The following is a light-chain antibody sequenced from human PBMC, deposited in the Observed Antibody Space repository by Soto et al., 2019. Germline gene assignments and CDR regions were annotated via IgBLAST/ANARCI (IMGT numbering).Light chain of an antibody. CDR2: SNN. Sequence: QSALTQPPSASGTPGQRVTISCSGRSANIGNNYVCWYQQLPGTAPKLLIYSNNQRPSGVPDRFSGSKSGTSASLAISGLRSEDEADYYCVSWDDSLSGLVFGTGTKATVL. CDR1: SANIGNNY. J-gene: IGLJ1*01. V-gene: IGLV1-47*02. CDR3: VSWDDSLSGLV.